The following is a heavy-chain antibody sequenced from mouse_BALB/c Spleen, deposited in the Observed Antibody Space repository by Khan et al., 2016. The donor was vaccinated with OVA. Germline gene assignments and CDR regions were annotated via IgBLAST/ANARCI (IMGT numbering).Heavy chain of an antibody. Sequence: VQLQQSGAELAKPGASVKMSCKASGYTFTSYWMHWIKQRPGQGLEWIGYINPTSGYTDYNQKFKDKATLTADKSSRTAYMQLNSLTSDDSAVLYCARDRIDYWGQGTTLTGSS. CDR1: GYTFTSYW. V-gene: IGHV1-7*01. CDR3: ARDRIDY. J-gene: IGHJ2*01. CDR2: INPTSGYT.